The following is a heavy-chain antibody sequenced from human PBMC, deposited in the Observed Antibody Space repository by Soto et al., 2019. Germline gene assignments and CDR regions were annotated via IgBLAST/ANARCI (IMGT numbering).Heavy chain of an antibody. D-gene: IGHD3-3*01. CDR2: INHSGST. V-gene: IGHV4-34*01. J-gene: IGHJ5*02. CDR1: GGSFSGYY. CDR3: ARGYLAYYDFWSGSSNLFDP. Sequence: PSETLSLTCAVYGGSFSGYYWSWIRQPPGKGLEWIGEINHSGSTNYNPSLKSRVTISVDTSKNQLSLKLSSVTAADTAVYYCARGYLAYYDFWSGSSNLFDPWGQGTLVTVSS.